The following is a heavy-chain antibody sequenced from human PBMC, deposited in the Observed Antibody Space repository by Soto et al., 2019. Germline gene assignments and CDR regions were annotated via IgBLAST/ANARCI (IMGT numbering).Heavy chain of an antibody. CDR3: ARDKRRFNNPSDQANWFDP. CDR2: INPSGGST. CDR1: GYTFTSYY. V-gene: IGHV1-46*01. J-gene: IGHJ5*02. Sequence: ASVKVSCNASGYTFTSYYMHWVRQAPGQGLEWMGIINPSGGSTSYAQKFQGRVTMTRDTSTSTVYMELSSLRSEDTAVYYCARDKRRFNNPSDQANWFDPWGQGTLVTVSS. D-gene: IGHD3-3*01.